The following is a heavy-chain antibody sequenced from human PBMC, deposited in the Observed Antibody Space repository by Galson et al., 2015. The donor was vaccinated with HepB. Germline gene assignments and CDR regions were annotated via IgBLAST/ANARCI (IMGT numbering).Heavy chain of an antibody. CDR3: AKVAILGATPHYFDY. V-gene: IGHV3-23*01. D-gene: IGHD3-16*01. CDR2: ISGNGEIV. Sequence: SLRLSCAASGFTFGRYAMSWVRQAPGKGLEWVSSISGNGEIVYYSESVKGRFALSRDVLKNMVYLQMNRLRAEDTAVYYCAKVAILGATPHYFDYWGHGNLVTVSS. CDR1: GFTFGRYA. J-gene: IGHJ4*01.